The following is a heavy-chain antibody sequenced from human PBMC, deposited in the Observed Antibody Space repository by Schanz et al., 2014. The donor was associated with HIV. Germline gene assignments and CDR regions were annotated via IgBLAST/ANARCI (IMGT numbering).Heavy chain of an antibody. CDR2: INALGTTT. V-gene: IGHV3-74*01. CDR1: GFTFSNDW. J-gene: IGHJ2*01. Sequence: EVQLVESGGGLVQPGGSLRLSCAASGFTFSNDWMHWVRQAPGKGLVWDSRINALGTTTAYADSVKGRFAISRDNPKRTLYLQMTSLRSEASAVLYCARESNGAFDLWGRGTLVTVSS. CDR3: ARESNGAFDL.